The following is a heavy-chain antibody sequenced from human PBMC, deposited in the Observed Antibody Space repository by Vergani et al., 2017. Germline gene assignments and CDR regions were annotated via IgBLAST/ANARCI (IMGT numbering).Heavy chain of an antibody. CDR3: ARITGYSSGWDN. CDR2: IYYSGST. Sequence: QVQLQESGPGLVKPSETLSLTCTVSGGSISSYYWSWIRQPPGKGLEWIGYIYYSGSTNYNPSLKSRVTISVDTSKNQFSLKLSSVTAADTAVYYCARITGYSSGWDNWGQGTLVTVSS. CDR1: GGSISSYY. J-gene: IGHJ4*02. D-gene: IGHD6-19*01. V-gene: IGHV4-59*01.